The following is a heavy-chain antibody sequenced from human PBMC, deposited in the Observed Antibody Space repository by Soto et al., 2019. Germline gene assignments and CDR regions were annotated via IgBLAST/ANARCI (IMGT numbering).Heavy chain of an antibody. CDR2: IKSKTDGGTT. D-gene: IGHD1-26*01. V-gene: IGHV3-15*01. CDR3: TTDLLNIEWELLANWFDP. J-gene: IGHJ5*02. CDR1: GFTFSNAW. Sequence: KAGGSLRLSCAASGFTFSNAWMSWVRQAPGKGLEWVGRIKSKTDGGTTDYAAPVKGRFTISRDDSKNTLYLQMNSLKTEDTAVYYCTTDLLNIEWELLANWFDPWGQGTLVTVSS.